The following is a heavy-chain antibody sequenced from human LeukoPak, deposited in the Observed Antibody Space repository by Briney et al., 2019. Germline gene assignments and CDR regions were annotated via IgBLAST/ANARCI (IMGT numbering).Heavy chain of an antibody. V-gene: IGHV3-23*01. J-gene: IGHJ4*02. Sequence: GGSLRLSCAASGFTFSNYLMSWVRQAPGKGLEWVSTITDSGLTTSYTDSVKGRFTISRDSAKNSLYLQMNGLRVDDTAIYYCAGYGVYPYWGQGTPVTVSS. CDR2: ITDSGLTT. CDR3: AGYGVYPY. D-gene: IGHD5/OR15-5a*01. CDR1: GFTFSNYL.